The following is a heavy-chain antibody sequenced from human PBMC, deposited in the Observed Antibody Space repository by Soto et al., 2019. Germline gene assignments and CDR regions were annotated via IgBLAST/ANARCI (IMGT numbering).Heavy chain of an antibody. CDR2: IIPIFGTA. Sequence: QVQLVQSGAEVKKPGSSVKVSCKASGGTFSSYAINWVRQAPGQGLEWMGGIIPIFGTADYAQKFQGRVTIHGDESTSTDYMELSSLRSEDTAVYYWASRITGSPNYYSGMDVWGQGTTVTVSS. J-gene: IGHJ6*02. V-gene: IGHV1-69*12. CDR1: GGTFSSYA. CDR3: ASRITGSPNYYSGMDV. D-gene: IGHD1-20*01.